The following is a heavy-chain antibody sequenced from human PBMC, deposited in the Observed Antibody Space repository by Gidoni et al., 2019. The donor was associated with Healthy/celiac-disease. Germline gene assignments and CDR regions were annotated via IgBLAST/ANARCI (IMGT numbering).Heavy chain of an antibody. V-gene: IGHV1-69*01. CDR3: ARDPGYYGMDV. CDR1: GGNFSSYA. J-gene: IGHJ6*02. Sequence: VQLVQSGAEVKKPGSSVKVSCKASGGNFSSYAISWVRQAHGQGLDWMGGIIPIFGTANYAQKVQGRVTITADESTSTADMELSSLRSEDTAVYYCARDPGYYGMDVWGQGTTVTVAS. CDR2: IIPIFGTA.